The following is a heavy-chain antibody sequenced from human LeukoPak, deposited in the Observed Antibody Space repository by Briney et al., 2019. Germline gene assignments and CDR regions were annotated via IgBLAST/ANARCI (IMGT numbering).Heavy chain of an antibody. CDR2: IIPIFGTA. D-gene: IGHD3-22*01. CDR3: ARSEGGYLNWFDP. CDR1: GGTFSSYA. J-gene: IGHJ5*02. V-gene: IGHV1-69*13. Sequence: SVKVSCKASGGTFSSYATSWVRQAPGQGLEWMGGIIPIFGTANYAQKFQGRVTITADESTSTAYMELSSLRSEDTAVYYCARSEGGYLNWFDPWGQGTLVTVSS.